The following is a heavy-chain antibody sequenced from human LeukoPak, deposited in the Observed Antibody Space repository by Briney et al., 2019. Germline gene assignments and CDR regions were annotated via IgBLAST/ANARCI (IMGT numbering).Heavy chain of an antibody. CDR2: IYTSGST. J-gene: IGHJ6*03. Sequence: SETLSLTCTVSGGSISSGSYYWSWIRQPAGKGLEWIGRIYTSGSTNYNPSLKSRVTISVDTSKNQFSLKLSSVTAADTAVYYCARQGGFDCSSTSCFYYYYYMDVWGKGTTVTVSS. V-gene: IGHV4-61*02. CDR1: GGSISSGSYY. CDR3: ARQGGFDCSSTSCFYYYYYMDV. D-gene: IGHD2-2*01.